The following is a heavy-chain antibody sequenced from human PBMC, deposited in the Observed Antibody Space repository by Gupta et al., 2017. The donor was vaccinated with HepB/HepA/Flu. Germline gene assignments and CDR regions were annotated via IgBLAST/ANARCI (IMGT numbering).Heavy chain of an antibody. CDR2: IFWNDAE. D-gene: IGHD5-18*01. V-gene: IGHV2-26*02. J-gene: IGHJ4*02. CDR1: GFSLSDARMG. Sequence: QVTLKESGPVLVKPTETLTLTCAVSGFSLSDARMGVGWIRQPPGKALEWLAHIFWNDAEHHSTSLRSRLTISKDTSKSQVVLSMTNVDPVDTATYYCARIRGYSTIYNFDQWGQGTLVTVSS. CDR3: ARIRGYSTIYNFDQ.